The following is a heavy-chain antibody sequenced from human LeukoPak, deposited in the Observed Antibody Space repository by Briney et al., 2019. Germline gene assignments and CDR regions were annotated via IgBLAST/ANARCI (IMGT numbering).Heavy chain of an antibody. D-gene: IGHD6-19*01. CDR3: ARILDSAWGELGY. V-gene: IGHV1-18*04. J-gene: IGHJ4*02. Sequence: ASVKVSCKASGYIFTGYYMHWVRQAPGQGLEWMGWISAYNGNTNYAQKLQGRVTMTTDTSTSTAYMELRSLRSDDTAVYYCARILDSAWGELGYWGQGTLVTVSS. CDR2: ISAYNGNT. CDR1: GYIFTGYY.